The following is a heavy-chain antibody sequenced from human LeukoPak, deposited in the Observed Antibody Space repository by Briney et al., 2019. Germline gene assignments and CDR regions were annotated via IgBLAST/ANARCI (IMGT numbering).Heavy chain of an antibody. J-gene: IGHJ4*02. CDR2: ISYDGSNK. D-gene: IGHD3-16*01. CDR3: AKEGKGGSYYDY. V-gene: IGHV3-30*18. CDR1: GFTFSSYG. Sequence: GGSLRLSCAASGFTFSSYGMHWVRQAPGKGLEWVAVISYDGSNKYYADSVKGRFTISRDNSKNTLYLQMNSLRAEDTAVYYCAKEGKGGSYYDYWGQGTLVTVSS.